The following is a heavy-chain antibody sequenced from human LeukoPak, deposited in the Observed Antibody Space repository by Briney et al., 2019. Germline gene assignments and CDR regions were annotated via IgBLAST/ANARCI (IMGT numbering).Heavy chain of an antibody. V-gene: IGHV1-8*01. CDR2: MNPNSGNT. D-gene: IGHD3-16*02. J-gene: IGHJ4*02. CDR3: ARITFGGVIDLNYFDY. Sequence: GASVKVSCKASGYTFTSYDINWVRQATGQGLEWMGWMNPNSGNTGYAQKFQGRVTMTRDTSTSTAYMELSSQRSEDIDVYYCARITFGGVIDLNYFDYWGQGTLVTVSS. CDR1: GYTFTSYD.